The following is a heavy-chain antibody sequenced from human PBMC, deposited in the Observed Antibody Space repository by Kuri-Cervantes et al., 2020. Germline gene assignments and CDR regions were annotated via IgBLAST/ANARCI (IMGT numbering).Heavy chain of an antibody. CDR1: GYTFTSYG. V-gene: IGHV1-8*02. CDR2: MNPNSGNT. J-gene: IGHJ6*03. CDR3: ARGRVVVVLYYYYYMDV. D-gene: IGHD2-15*01. Sequence: ASVKVSCKASGYTFTSYGISWVRQAPGQGLEWMGWMNPNSGNTGYAQRFQGRVTMTRNTSISTAYMELRSLRSEDTAVYYCARGRVVVVLYYYYYMDVWGKGTTVTVSS.